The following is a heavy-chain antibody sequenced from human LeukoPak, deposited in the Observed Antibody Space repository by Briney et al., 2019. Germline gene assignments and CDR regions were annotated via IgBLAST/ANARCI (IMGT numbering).Heavy chain of an antibody. Sequence: GGSLRLSCAASGFTVSSNYMSWVRQAPGKGLEWVSVIYSGGSTYYADSVKGRFTISRDNFKNTLYLQMNSLRAEDTAVYYCARSRLWFGEFSFDYWGQGTLVTVSS. D-gene: IGHD3-10*01. V-gene: IGHV3-53*01. CDR2: IYSGGST. CDR1: GFTVSSNY. J-gene: IGHJ4*02. CDR3: ARSRLWFGEFSFDY.